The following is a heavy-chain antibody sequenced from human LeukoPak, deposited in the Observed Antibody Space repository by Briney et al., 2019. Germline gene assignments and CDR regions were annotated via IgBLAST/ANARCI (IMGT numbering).Heavy chain of an antibody. CDR2: VYHSGST. CDR1: GGSVSSGSYY. CDR3: ARRIVGSTSTLDAFDI. V-gene: IGHV4-61*01. Sequence: PSETLSLTCTASGGSVSSGSYYWNCIRQPPGKGLEWIGYVYHSGSTNYNPSLKSRVIISLDTSKNQFSLKLSSVTAADTAIYYCARRIVGSTSTLDAFDIWGQGTMVTVSS. D-gene: IGHD1-26*01. J-gene: IGHJ3*02.